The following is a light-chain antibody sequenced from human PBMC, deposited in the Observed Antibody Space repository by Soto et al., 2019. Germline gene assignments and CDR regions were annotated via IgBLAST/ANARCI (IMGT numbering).Light chain of an antibody. V-gene: IGKV1-39*01. CDR3: QQSYSTPS. J-gene: IGKJ5*01. Sequence: DIQMTQSPSSLSASVGDRVTITCRASQIISSYLNWYQQKPGKAPKLLIYAASSLQSGVPSRFSGSGSGTDFTLTISSLQPEDFATYYCQQSYSTPSFGQGTRREI. CDR1: QIISSY. CDR2: AAS.